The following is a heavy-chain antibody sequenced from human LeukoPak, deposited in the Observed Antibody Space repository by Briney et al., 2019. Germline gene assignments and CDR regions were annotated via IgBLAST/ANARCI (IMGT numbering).Heavy chain of an antibody. CDR3: ARKTVTEGVDY. J-gene: IGHJ4*02. Sequence: PSETLSLTCAVYGGSFSGHYWSWIRQPPGKGLEWIGEINHSGRANYNTSLKSLVTISIDTSKNQFSLKLPSVTAADTATYYCARKTVTEGVDYWGQGTPVNVSS. V-gene: IGHV4-34*01. CDR2: INHSGRA. CDR1: GGSFSGHY. D-gene: IGHD3-16*01.